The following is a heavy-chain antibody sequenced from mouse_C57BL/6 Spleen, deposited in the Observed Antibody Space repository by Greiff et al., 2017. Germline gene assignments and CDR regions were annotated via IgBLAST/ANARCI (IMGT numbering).Heavy chain of an antibody. V-gene: IGHV3-6*01. CDR3: ARERGGPRYFDV. CDR1: GYSITSGYY. CDR2: ISYDGSN. J-gene: IGHJ1*03. Sequence: EVQVVESGPGLVKPSQSLSLTCSVTGYSITSGYYWNWIRQFPGNKLEWMGYISYDGSNNYNPSLKNRISITRDTSKNQFFLKLNSVTTEDTATYYCARERGGPRYFDVWGTGTTVTVSS.